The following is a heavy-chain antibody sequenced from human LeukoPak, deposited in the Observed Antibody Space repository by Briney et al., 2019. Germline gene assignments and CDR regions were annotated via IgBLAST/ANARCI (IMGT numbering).Heavy chain of an antibody. CDR1: GFTFSSYS. Sequence: PGGSLRLSCAASGFTFSSYSMNWVRQAPGKGLEWVSYISSSSSTIYYADSVRGRFTISRDNAKNSLYLQMNSLRAEDTAVYYCASVRRTLSGPWSYFDYWGQGTLVTVSS. CDR2: ISSSSSTI. V-gene: IGHV3-48*04. D-gene: IGHD5-12*01. CDR3: ASVRRTLSGPWSYFDY. J-gene: IGHJ4*02.